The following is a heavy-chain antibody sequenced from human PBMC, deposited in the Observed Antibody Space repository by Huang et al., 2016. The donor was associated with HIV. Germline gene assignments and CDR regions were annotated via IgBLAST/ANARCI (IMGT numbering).Heavy chain of an antibody. J-gene: IGHJ4*02. V-gene: IGHV1-69*13. CDR2: IIHMFGTP. CDR1: GGTFSKYA. CDR3: ARGQLGSYGDYDVLY. D-gene: IGHD4-17*01. Sequence: QVQLVQSGAEVTTPGSSVKVSCKASGGTFSKYALSWVRQAPGQGLEWMGGIIHMFGTPNYARKFLGRVTITADDSTSTTYVEVSSLRSEDTALYYCARGQLGSYGDYDVLYWGQGTLVTVSS.